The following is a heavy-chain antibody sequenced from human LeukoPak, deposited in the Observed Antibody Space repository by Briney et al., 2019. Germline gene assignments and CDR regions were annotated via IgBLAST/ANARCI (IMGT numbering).Heavy chain of an antibody. CDR3: AKDLDD. CDR1: GVTLSNYG. Sequence: GGSLRLSCAASGVTLSNYGMSWVRQAPGKGLEWVAGISGSGGRTNYADSVKGRFTISRDNSKNTLYLQMNSLRAEDTAVYYCAKDLDDWGQGTLVTVSS. J-gene: IGHJ4*02. CDR2: ISGSGGRT. V-gene: IGHV3-23*01.